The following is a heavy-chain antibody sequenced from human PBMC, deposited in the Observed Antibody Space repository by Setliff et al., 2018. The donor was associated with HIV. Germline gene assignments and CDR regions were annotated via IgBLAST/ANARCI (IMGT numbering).Heavy chain of an antibody. CDR2: INPKSGVT. D-gene: IGHD2-15*01. V-gene: IGHV1-2*02. CDR3: ARDLIRITPHGDLPF. Sequence: ASVKVSCKASGYAFTGYYLHWVRQAPGQGLEWMGWINPKSGVTSYAQNFRARVTMTRDTSSTTAYMELSTLRSDDTALYYCARDLIRITPHGDLPFWGQGTLVTVSS. CDR1: GYAFTGYY. J-gene: IGHJ4*02.